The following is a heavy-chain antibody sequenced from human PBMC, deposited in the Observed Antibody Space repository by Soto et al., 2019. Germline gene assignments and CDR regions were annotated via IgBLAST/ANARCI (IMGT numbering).Heavy chain of an antibody. J-gene: IGHJ5*01. V-gene: IGHV4-39*01. D-gene: IGHD1-26*01. CDR2: IYYSGTT. CDR1: GGSISSSSYY. CDR3: ARQSPDYLGSVGWFDP. Sequence: SETLSLTCTVSGGSISSSSYYWVWIRQPPGKGLEWIGSIYYSGTTYYNPSLKSRVTISVDASKNQFSLKLRSVTAADTAVYYCARQSPDYLGSVGWFDPWGQGTLVTVSS.